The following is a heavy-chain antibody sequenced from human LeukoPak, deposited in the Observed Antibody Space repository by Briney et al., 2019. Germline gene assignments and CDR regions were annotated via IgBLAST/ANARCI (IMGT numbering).Heavy chain of an antibody. CDR1: GFTFSSYS. CDR2: NSSSSSYI. V-gene: IGHV3-21*05. J-gene: IGHJ5*02. CDR3: ARARGVPAAIVWFDP. D-gene: IGHD2-2*02. Sequence: TGRSLRLSCVASGFTFSSYSMNWVSQAPGKGLEWVSYNSSSSSYIYYADSVKGRFTISRDNAKNSLYLQMNSLRAEDTAVYYCARARGVPAAIVWFDPWGQGTLVTVSS.